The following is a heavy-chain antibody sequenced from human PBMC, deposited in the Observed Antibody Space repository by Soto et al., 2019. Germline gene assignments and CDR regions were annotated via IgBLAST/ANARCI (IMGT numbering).Heavy chain of an antibody. CDR3: ASGWFGEFVYQFDY. V-gene: IGHV1-18*01. Sequence: GASVKVSCKPSGYTFTSHGITWVRQAPGQGLEWMGWISAYNGNTNYAQKFRGRVTMTTDTSTSTAYMELRSLGSDDTAVYYCASGWFGEFVYQFDYWGQGTRFTVSS. D-gene: IGHD3-10*01. CDR2: ISAYNGNT. CDR1: GYTFTSHG. J-gene: IGHJ4*02.